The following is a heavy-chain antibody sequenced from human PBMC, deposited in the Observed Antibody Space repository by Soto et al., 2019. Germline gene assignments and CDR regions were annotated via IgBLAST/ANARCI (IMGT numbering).Heavy chain of an antibody. CDR1: DESVTSPGNY. Sequence: VQLQESGPGLVKPSQTLSLTCDVSDESVTSPGNYWNWIRQRPDTGLEWIGYISSGGSPFYNPSLMRRVSISLDTSKNVISLTLRSVTAADTAVYYCTLNHCAGGGCYDRDYWGRGTRVTVSS. D-gene: IGHD2-15*01. V-gene: IGHV4-31*11. J-gene: IGHJ1*01. CDR3: TLNHCAGGGCYDRDY. CDR2: ISSGGSP.